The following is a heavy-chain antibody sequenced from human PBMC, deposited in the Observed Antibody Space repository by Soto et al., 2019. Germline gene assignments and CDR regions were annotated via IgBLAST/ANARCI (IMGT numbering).Heavy chain of an antibody. Sequence: QVQLVESGGGVVQPGRSLRLSCAASGFTFSSYAMHWVRQAPGKGLEWVAVISYDGSNKYYADSVKGRFTISRDNSKNTLNLQMNSLRAEDTAVYYCATDAVAVSGRFFYYYYYGMDVWGQGTTVTVSS. D-gene: IGHD6-19*01. CDR1: GFTFSSYA. CDR3: ATDAVAVSGRFFYYYYYGMDV. CDR2: ISYDGSNK. V-gene: IGHV3-30-3*01. J-gene: IGHJ6*02.